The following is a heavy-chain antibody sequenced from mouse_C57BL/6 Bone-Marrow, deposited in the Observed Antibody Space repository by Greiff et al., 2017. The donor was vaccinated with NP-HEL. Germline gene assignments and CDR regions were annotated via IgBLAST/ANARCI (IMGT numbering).Heavy chain of an antibody. J-gene: IGHJ2*01. D-gene: IGHD2-1*01. CDR2: INYDGSST. V-gene: IGHV5-16*01. CDR3: ARDHYGNFYFDY. Sequence: EVKLVESEGGLVQPGSSMKLSCTASGFTFSDYYMAWVRQVPEKGLEWVANINYDGSSTYYLDSLKSRFIISRDNAKNILYLQMSSLKSEDTATYYCARDHYGNFYFDYWGQGTTLTVSS. CDR1: GFTFSDYY.